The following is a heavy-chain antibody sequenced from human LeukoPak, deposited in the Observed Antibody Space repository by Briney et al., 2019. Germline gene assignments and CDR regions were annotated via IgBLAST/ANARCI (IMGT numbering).Heavy chain of an antibody. J-gene: IGHJ6*03. CDR1: GFTFSSYG. D-gene: IGHD6-13*01. Sequence: PGGPLRLSCAASGFTFSSYGMHWVRQAPGKGLEWVAFIRYDGSNKYYADSVKGRFTISRDNSKNTLYLQMNSLRAEDTAVYYCAGSIAAAGTEYYYMDVWGKGTTVTVSS. CDR2: IRYDGSNK. CDR3: AGSIAAAGTEYYYMDV. V-gene: IGHV3-30*02.